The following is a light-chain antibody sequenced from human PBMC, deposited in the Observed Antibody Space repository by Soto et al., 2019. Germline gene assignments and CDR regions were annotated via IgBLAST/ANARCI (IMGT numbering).Light chain of an antibody. J-gene: IGKJ4*01. V-gene: IGKV3-20*01. CDR3: QQYNNWPPLT. CDR2: GAS. Sequence: PGDRATLSCRASQSVSSSYLAWYQQKPGQAPRLLIYGASSRATGIPDRFSGSGSGTDFTLTISRLEPEDFAVYYCQQYNNWPPLTFGGGTKVEIK. CDR1: QSVSSSY.